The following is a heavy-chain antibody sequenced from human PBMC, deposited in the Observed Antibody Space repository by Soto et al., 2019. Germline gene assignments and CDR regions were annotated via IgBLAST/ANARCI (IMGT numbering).Heavy chain of an antibody. CDR1: GYTLTELS. J-gene: IGHJ5*02. CDR3: ATTSIRSGYYQGPNWFDP. D-gene: IGHD3-22*01. CDR2: FDPEDGET. Sequence: ASVKVSCKVSGYTLTELSMHWVRQAPGKGLEWMGGFDPEDGETIYAQKFQGRVTMTEDTSTDTAYMELSSLRSEDTAVYYCATTSIRSGYYQGPNWFDPWGQGTLVTVSS. V-gene: IGHV1-24*01.